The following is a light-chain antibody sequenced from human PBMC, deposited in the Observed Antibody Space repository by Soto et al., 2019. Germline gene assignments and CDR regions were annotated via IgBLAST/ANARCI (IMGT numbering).Light chain of an antibody. V-gene: IGKV3-15*01. CDR3: QPPG. Sequence: DIVMTQSPSTLSVSLGERATLSCRASRSVSSSLGWYQQKPVQTPRLLIYGASTRATGIPARFSGSGSGTEFTLTISSLQSEDFAVYYCQPPGFGQGTRLEIK. CDR1: RSVSSS. J-gene: IGKJ5*01. CDR2: GAS.